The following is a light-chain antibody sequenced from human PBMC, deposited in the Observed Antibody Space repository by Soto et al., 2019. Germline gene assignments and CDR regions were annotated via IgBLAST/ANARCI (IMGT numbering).Light chain of an antibody. CDR1: SSDVGDYNH. J-gene: IGLJ1*01. CDR3: SSYAGRSSKCDF. V-gene: IGLV2-8*01. CDR2: EVS. Sequence: QSALTQTPSASGSPGQSVTISCTGTSSDVGDYNHVSWYQPHPGKAPKLTIYEVSKRPSGVPDRFSGSQSANTASLTVSGLQAGDEAEYSCSSYAGRSSKCDFFGTGTKV.